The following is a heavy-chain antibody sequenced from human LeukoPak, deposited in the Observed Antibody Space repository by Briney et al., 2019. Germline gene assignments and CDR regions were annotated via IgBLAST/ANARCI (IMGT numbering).Heavy chain of an antibody. Sequence: GGSLRLSCEASGFTFTTYPMSWVRQAPGKGLEWVSTFSGSGGRTYYADSVKGRFTISRDNSKNTLSLQMNSLRAEDTAVYYCAKVTSSYNYSDYWGQGSLVTVSS. CDR3: AKVTSSYNYSDY. CDR2: FSGSGGRT. J-gene: IGHJ4*02. CDR1: GFTFTTYP. D-gene: IGHD2-2*01. V-gene: IGHV3-23*01.